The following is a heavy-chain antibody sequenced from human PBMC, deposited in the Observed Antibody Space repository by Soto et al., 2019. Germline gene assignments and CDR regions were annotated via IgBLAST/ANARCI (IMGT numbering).Heavy chain of an antibody. CDR3: ARQKEKLRVYYYGMDV. J-gene: IGHJ6*02. CDR1: GGSFSGYY. CDR2: INHSGST. D-gene: IGHD1-26*01. V-gene: IGHV4-34*01. Sequence: SETLSLTCAVYGGSFSGYYWSWIRQPPGKGLEWIGEINHSGSTNYSPSFQGQVTISADKSISTAYLQWSSLKASDTAMYYCARQKEKLRVYYYGMDVWGQGTTVTVSS.